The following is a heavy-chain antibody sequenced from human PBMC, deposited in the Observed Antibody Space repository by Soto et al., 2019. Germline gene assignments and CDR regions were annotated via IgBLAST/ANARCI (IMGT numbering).Heavy chain of an antibody. Sequence: PGGSLRLSCAASGFTFDDYAMHWARQAPGKGLEWVSGISWNSGSVGSADSVKGRFTISRDNAKNSLYLQMNSLRVEDTALYYCAKATTATLVGAPFDYWGQGTLVTVSS. D-gene: IGHD1-26*01. J-gene: IGHJ4*02. CDR3: AKATTATLVGAPFDY. CDR2: ISWNSGSV. V-gene: IGHV3-9*01. CDR1: GFTFDDYA.